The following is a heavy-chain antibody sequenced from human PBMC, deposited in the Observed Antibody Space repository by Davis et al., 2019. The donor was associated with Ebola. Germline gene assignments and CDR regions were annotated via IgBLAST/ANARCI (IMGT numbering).Heavy chain of an antibody. D-gene: IGHD2-15*01. V-gene: IGHV1-18*01. CDR3: ARGLEVVVAALYYYGMDV. J-gene: IGHJ6*02. CDR2: ISAYNGNT. Sequence: ASVKVSCKASGYTFTSYGISWVRQAPGQGLEWMGWISAYNGNTNCAQKLQGRVTMITDTSTSTAYMELRSLRSDDTAVYYCARGLEVVVAALYYYGMDVWGQGTTVTVSS. CDR1: GYTFTSYG.